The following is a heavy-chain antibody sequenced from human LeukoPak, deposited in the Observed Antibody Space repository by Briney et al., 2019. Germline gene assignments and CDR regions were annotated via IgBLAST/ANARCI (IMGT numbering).Heavy chain of an antibody. CDR3: ARVVANSYVDY. Sequence: PSETLSPTCTVSGGSISSYYWSWIRQPPGKGLDWIGNIYYSGSTNYNPSLKSRVTISLDTSKIQLSLRLSSVTAADTAVYYCARVVANSYVDYWGQGTLVTVSS. J-gene: IGHJ4*02. V-gene: IGHV4-59*01. CDR2: IYYSGST. D-gene: IGHD5-18*01. CDR1: GGSISSYY.